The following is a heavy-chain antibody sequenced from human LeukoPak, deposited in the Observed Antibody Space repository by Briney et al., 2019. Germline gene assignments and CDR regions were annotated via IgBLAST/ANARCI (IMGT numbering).Heavy chain of an antibody. CDR2: IWYDGSNK. Sequence: GGSLRLSCSASGFTFSSYGMQWVRQAPGKGLEWVAVIWYDGSNKYYADSVKRRFTISRDNSKNTLYLQMNSLGVEDTAVYFCARLLHFESSTYRPVDFWGQGSLVIVSS. CDR1: GFTFSSYG. V-gene: IGHV3-33*01. CDR3: ARLLHFESSTYRPVDF. D-gene: IGHD3-9*01. J-gene: IGHJ4*02.